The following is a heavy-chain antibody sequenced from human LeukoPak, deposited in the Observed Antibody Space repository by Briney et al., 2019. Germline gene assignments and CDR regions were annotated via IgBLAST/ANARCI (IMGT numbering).Heavy chain of an antibody. D-gene: IGHD1-26*01. V-gene: IGHV3-21*04. Sequence: GGSLRLSCAASAFSLNTYNMNWVRQAPGKGLEWVSSISYTGTYIYYADSVKGRFTISRDNAQNSLYLQMSSLRAEDTAIYYCVLDRGTYRPIDYCGQGTLVTLSS. J-gene: IGHJ4*02. CDR1: AFSLNTYN. CDR2: ISYTGTYI. CDR3: VLDRGTYRPIDY.